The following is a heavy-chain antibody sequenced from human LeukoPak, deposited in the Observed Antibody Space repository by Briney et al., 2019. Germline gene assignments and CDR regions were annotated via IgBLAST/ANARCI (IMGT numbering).Heavy chain of an antibody. D-gene: IGHD6-19*01. Sequence: SETLSLTCTVSGGSIGSNYWTWIRQPPGKGLEYIGYIYYTGGTNYNPSLRSRVTMSVDTSKNQFSLQLNSVTPEDTAVYYCARGGRAVAGAFDIWGQGTMVTVSS. V-gene: IGHV4-59*12. CDR2: IYYTGGT. CDR1: GGSIGSNY. J-gene: IGHJ3*02. CDR3: ARGGRAVAGAFDI.